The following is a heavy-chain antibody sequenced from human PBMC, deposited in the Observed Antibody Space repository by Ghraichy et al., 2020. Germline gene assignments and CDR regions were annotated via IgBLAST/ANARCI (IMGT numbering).Heavy chain of an antibody. D-gene: IGHD3-10*01. V-gene: IGHV2-70*01. CDR2: IDWDDDK. J-gene: IGHJ6*02. Sequence: PTLLKPTQTLTLTCTFSGFSLSTSGICVSWIRQPPGKALEWLALIDWDDDKYYSTSLKTRLTISKDTSKNQVVLTLTNMDPVDTATYYCARITWTFGEGPDGMDVWGQGTTVTVSS. CDR1: GFSLSTSGIC. CDR3: ARITWTFGEGPDGMDV.